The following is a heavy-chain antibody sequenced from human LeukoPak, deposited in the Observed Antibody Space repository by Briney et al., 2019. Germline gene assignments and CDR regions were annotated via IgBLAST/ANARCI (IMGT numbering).Heavy chain of an antibody. D-gene: IGHD5-18*01. J-gene: IGHJ4*02. CDR3: ARVTPGNTALDY. CDR2: INGYGSST. V-gene: IGHV3-74*01. Sequence: GGCLRLSCAASGFNSVSYWMHWVRQAPGKGLVWVSRINGYGSSTDFADSVKGRFTISRDNAKNTLYPQRNSLRAEDTAVYYCARVTPGNTALDYWGQGNLVTVSS. CDR1: GFNSVSYW.